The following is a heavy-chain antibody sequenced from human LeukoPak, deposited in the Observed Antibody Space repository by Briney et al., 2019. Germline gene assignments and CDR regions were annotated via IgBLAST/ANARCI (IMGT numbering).Heavy chain of an antibody. CDR2: ISYDGSNK. CDR3: AKEGFDS. Sequence: GKSLRLSCAASGFTFSGYPIHWVRQAPGKGLEWVAVISYDGSNKYYADPVKGRFTISRDNSKNTLYLQMNSLRAEDTAVYYCAKEGFDSWGQGTLVTVSS. J-gene: IGHJ4*02. CDR1: GFTFSGYP. V-gene: IGHV3-30-3*02.